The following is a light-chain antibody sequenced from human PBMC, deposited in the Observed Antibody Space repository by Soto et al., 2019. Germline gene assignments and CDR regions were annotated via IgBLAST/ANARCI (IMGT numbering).Light chain of an antibody. CDR2: DVT. CDR3: CSYAGNYVV. CDR1: SSDVGSHNY. Sequence: QSALTQPRSVSGSPGQSVTISCTGTSSDVGSHNYVSWYQQHPGKAPKLMIYDVTKRPSGVPDRFSGSKSGNTASLTISGLQAEDETDYYGCSYAGNYVVFGGGTKVTVL. J-gene: IGLJ2*01. V-gene: IGLV2-11*01.